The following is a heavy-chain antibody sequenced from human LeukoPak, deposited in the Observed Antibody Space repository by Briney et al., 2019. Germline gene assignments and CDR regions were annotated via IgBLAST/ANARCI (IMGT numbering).Heavy chain of an antibody. CDR1: GFTFSSYA. CDR2: INNSGGST. V-gene: IGHV3-23*01. D-gene: IGHD3-10*01. J-gene: IGHJ4*02. CDR3: AKDIYGSGSYFY. Sequence: PGGSLRLSCAASGFTFSSYAMSWVRQAPGKGLEWVSSINNSGGSTYNADSVKGRFTISRDNSKNTLYLQMNSLRAEDTAVYYCAKDIYGSGSYFYWGQGTLVTVSS.